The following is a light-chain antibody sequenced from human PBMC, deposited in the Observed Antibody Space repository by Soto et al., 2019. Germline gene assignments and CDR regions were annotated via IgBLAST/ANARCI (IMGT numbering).Light chain of an antibody. CDR1: QRVSTY. CDR3: QQRYTWPIT. V-gene: IGKV3-11*01. Sequence: DIVLTQSPATLSLSPGERATLSCRASQRVSTYLAWYQQKPGQAPRLLIYDASSRATGIPGRFSGSGSGTDFTLTISSLEPEDFAVYYCQQRYTWPITFGQGTRLEIK. J-gene: IGKJ5*01. CDR2: DAS.